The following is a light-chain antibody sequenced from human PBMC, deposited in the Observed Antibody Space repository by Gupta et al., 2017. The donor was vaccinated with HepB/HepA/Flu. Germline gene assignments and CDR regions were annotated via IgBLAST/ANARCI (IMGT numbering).Light chain of an antibody. CDR1: SGSIASNY. J-gene: IGLJ3*02. CDR3: QSYDSSNRV. Sequence: NFMLTQPHSVSESPGKTVTISCTRSSGSIASNYVQWYQQRPGSAPTTVIYEDNQRPSGVPDHFSGSIDSSSNSASLTISGLKTEDEADYYCQSYDSSNRVFGGGTKLTVL. CDR2: EDN. V-gene: IGLV6-57*03.